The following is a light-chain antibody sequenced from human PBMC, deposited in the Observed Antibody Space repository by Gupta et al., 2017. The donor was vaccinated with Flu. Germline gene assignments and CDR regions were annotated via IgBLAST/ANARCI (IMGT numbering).Light chain of an antibody. J-gene: IGLJ2*01. V-gene: IGLV1-44*01. CDR1: SSNIGSNT. CDR2: SNN. Sequence: QSVLTQPPSASGTPGQRVPISCSGSSSNIGSNTVNWYQQLPGTAPKLLIYSNNQRPSGVPDRFSGSKSGTSASLAISGLQSEDEADYYCAAWDDSLNGVVLVGWTKLTVL. CDR3: AAWDDSLNGVV.